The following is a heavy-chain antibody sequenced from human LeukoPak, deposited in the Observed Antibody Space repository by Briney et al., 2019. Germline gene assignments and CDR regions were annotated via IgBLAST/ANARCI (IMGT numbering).Heavy chain of an antibody. Sequence: GGSLRLSCAASGFTFSSYSMNWVRQAPGKGLEWVSYISSSSSTIYYADSVKGRFTISRDNSKNTLYLEMDTLRVEDTAKYYCARYCTSTSCYGQNSYYGLDVWGQGTTVTVSS. CDR3: ARYCTSTSCYGQNSYYGLDV. J-gene: IGHJ6*02. CDR2: ISSSSSTI. CDR1: GFTFSSYS. V-gene: IGHV3-48*01. D-gene: IGHD2-2*01.